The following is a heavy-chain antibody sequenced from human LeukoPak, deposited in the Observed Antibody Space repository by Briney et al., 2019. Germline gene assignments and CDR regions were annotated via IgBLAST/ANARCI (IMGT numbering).Heavy chain of an antibody. CDR2: ISAYNGST. CDR3: AREGGYCSSTSCPPRAYNWFDP. D-gene: IGHD2-2*01. Sequence: ASVKVSCKASGYTFTSYGISWVRQAPGQGLEWMGWISAYNGSTNYAQKLQGRVTMTTDTSTSTAYMELRSLRSDDTAVYYCAREGGYCSSTSCPPRAYNWFDPWGQGTLVTVSS. J-gene: IGHJ5*02. V-gene: IGHV1-18*01. CDR1: GYTFTSYG.